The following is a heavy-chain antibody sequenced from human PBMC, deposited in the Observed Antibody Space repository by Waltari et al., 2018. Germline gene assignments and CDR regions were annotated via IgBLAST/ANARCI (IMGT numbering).Heavy chain of an antibody. V-gene: IGHV4-38-2*02. CDR1: GYSIRSGHY. Sequence: QVQLQESGPGRVKPAETLSLTTTVSGYSIRSGHYWGWIRQPPGKGLEGFGSIYNSGSTSYDPSLNRRVRISVDTAKHQFSLKLSSVTAADTAVYYCASRITMVQGVILWGQGTLVTVSS. D-gene: IGHD3-10*01. CDR3: ASRITMVQGVIL. J-gene: IGHJ4*02. CDR2: IYNSGST.